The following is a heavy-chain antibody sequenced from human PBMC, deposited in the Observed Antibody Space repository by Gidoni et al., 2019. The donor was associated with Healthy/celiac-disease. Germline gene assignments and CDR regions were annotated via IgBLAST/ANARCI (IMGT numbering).Heavy chain of an antibody. CDR3: ARQNGIDFWSGYPHSSPDY. CDR2: ISYDGSNK. Sequence: QVQLVESGGGVVQPGRSLRLSCAASGFPFSSYAMHRVRQAPGKGLEWVAVISYDGSNKYYADSVKGRFTISRDNSKNTLYLQMNSLRAEDTAVYYCARQNGIDFWSGYPHSSPDYWGQGTLVTVSS. V-gene: IGHV3-30-3*01. CDR1: GFPFSSYA. J-gene: IGHJ4*02. D-gene: IGHD3-3*01.